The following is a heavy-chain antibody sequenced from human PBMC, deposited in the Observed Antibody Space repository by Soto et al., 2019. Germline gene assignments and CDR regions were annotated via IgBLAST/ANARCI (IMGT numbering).Heavy chain of an antibody. CDR2: SRNKADSYTT. D-gene: IGHD6-25*01. CDR1: GFTFGDYY. J-gene: IGHJ4*02. CDR3: ARVAAGDGYFDC. Sequence: EVQLVESGGGLVQPGGSLRLSCAVSGFTFGDYYMDWVRQAPGKGLEWVGRSRNKADSYTTEYAASVKGRFTISGDDSRNSLYLQMKSVKTEETAVYYCARVAAGDGYFDCWGQGTMVT. V-gene: IGHV3-72*01.